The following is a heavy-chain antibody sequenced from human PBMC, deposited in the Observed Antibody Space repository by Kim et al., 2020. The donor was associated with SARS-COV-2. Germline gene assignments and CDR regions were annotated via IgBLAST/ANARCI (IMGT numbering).Heavy chain of an antibody. J-gene: IGHJ4*02. V-gene: IGHV4-4*02. Sequence: TNYNPSLQSRVTISVDKSKNEFSLKVCSVTAADTAVYYCARDGRNRPFGYWGQGTLVTVSS. CDR2: T. D-gene: IGHD1-1*01. CDR3: ARDGRNRPFGY.